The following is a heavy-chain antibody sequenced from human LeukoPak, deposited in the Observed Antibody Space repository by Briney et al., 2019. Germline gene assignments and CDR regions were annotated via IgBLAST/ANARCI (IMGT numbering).Heavy chain of an antibody. CDR1: GFTFSNYG. J-gene: IGHJ4*02. Sequence: GGSLRLSCAASGFTFSNYGMSWVRQAPGKGLQWVSFISGSGGITYYADSVKGRFTISRDNSKNTLYLQMSSLRAEDTAIYYCAKALEVTAIFDYWGQGTLVTVSS. V-gene: IGHV3-23*01. D-gene: IGHD2-21*02. CDR2: ISGSGGIT. CDR3: AKALEVTAIFDY.